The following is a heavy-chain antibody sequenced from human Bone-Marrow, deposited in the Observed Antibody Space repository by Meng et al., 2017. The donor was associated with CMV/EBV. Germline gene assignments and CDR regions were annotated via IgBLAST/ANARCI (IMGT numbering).Heavy chain of an antibody. D-gene: IGHD6-19*01. V-gene: IGHV1-18*01. CDR3: ARDTGYSSGWYGSNWFDP. Sequence: ASVKVSCKASGYTFTSYGISWVRQAPGQGLEWMGWISAYNGNTNYAQKLQGRVTMTTDTSTSTAYMELRSLRSDDTAVYYCARDTGYSSGWYGSNWFDPWGHGTLVTVSS. CDR1: GYTFTSYG. CDR2: ISAYNGNT. J-gene: IGHJ5*02.